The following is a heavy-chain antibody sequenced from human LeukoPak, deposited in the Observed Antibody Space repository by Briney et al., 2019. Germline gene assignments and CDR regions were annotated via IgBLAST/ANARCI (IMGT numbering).Heavy chain of an antibody. CDR1: GYTFTSYY. CDR3: ARDRNSSSFSAMDAFDI. Sequence: ASVKVSCKASGYTFTSYYMHWVRHAPGQGLEWMGIINPSGGSTSYAQKFQGRVTMTRDTSTSTVYMELSSLRSEDTAVYYCARDRNSSSFSAMDAFDIWGQGTMVTVSS. D-gene: IGHD6-6*01. CDR2: INPSGGST. J-gene: IGHJ3*02. V-gene: IGHV1-46*01.